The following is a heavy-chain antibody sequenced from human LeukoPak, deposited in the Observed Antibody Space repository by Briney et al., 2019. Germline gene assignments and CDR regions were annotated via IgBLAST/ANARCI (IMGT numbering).Heavy chain of an antibody. CDR1: GGSISSYC. V-gene: IGHV4-59*08. J-gene: IGHJ4*02. D-gene: IGHD5-24*01. CDR3: ARHRGENQNFDY. CDR2: ISYSGST. Sequence: PSETLSLTCTVSGGSISSYCWSWIRQPPGKGLEWIGYISYSGSTSYNPSLKSRVTISVDTSKNQFSLKLGSVTAADTAVFYCARHRGENQNFDYWGQGTLVTVSS.